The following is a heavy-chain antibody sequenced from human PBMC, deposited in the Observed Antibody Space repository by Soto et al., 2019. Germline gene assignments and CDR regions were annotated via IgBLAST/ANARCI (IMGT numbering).Heavy chain of an antibody. Sequence: QVHLVQSGAEVKKPGSSVKVSCKASGGTFSTYAISWVRQAPGQGLEWMGGVIPIFGTANYAQKFQGRVTITADGSTSTAYMELSSLRSADTAVDYCAPERRLQSSWRGPFDVWGQVTLVTVSS. V-gene: IGHV1-69*01. J-gene: IGHJ4*02. CDR3: APERRLQSSWRGPFDV. CDR1: GGTFSTYA. D-gene: IGHD6-13*01. CDR2: VIPIFGTA.